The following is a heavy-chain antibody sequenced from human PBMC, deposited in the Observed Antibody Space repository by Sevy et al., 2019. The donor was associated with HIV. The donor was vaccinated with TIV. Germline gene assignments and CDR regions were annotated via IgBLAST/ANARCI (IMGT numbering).Heavy chain of an antibody. CDR3: ARGVQTYDAFDI. CDR1: GFTFSSYS. V-gene: IGHV3-21*01. J-gene: IGHJ3*02. D-gene: IGHD6-6*01. CDR2: ISGISNYI. Sequence: GGSLRLSCAASGFTFSSYSMNWVRRAPGKGLEWVSSISGISNYIYYADSVKGRFSISRDNAENSLYLQMNSLRAEDTAIYYCARGVQTYDAFDIWGQGTMVTVSS.